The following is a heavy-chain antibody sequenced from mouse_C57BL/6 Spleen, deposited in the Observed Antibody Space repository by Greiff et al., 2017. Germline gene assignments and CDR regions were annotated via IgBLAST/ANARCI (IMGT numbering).Heavy chain of an antibody. Sequence: VQLKESGGDLVKPGGSLKLSCAASGFTFSSYGMSWVRQTPDKRLEWVATISSGGSYTYYPDSVKGRFTISRDNAKNTLYLQMSSLKSEDTAMYYCARRRSGTYFDYWGQGTTLTVSS. CDR1: GFTFSSYG. V-gene: IGHV5-6*01. J-gene: IGHJ2*01. D-gene: IGHD3-1*01. CDR3: ARRRSGTYFDY. CDR2: ISSGGSYT.